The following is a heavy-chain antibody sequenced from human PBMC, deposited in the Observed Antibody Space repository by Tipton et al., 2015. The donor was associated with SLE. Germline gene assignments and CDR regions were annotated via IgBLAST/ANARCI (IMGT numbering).Heavy chain of an antibody. CDR2: IYYSGST. D-gene: IGHD3-10*01. Sequence: TLSLTCTVSGGSISSHYWSWIRQPPGKGLEWIGYIYYSGSTNYNPSLKSRVTISVDTSKNQFSLKLSSVTAADTAVYYCARERLWFGEHPFGYWGQGTLVTVSS. V-gene: IGHV4-59*11. J-gene: IGHJ4*02. CDR3: ARERLWFGEHPFGY. CDR1: GGSISSHY.